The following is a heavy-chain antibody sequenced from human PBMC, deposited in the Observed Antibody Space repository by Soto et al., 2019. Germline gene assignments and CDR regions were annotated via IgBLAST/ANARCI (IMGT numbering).Heavy chain of an antibody. D-gene: IGHD2-15*01. J-gene: IGHJ4*02. Sequence: QVQLQESGPGLVKPSQTLSLTCTVSGGSISSGGYYWSWIRQHPGKGLQWIGYVYYSGRTYYNPSLKSRVTISVDTSKNQVSLKLSSVTAADTAVYYCARVDCSGGSCYVDYWGQGTLVTVSS. CDR3: ARVDCSGGSCYVDY. V-gene: IGHV4-31*03. CDR1: GGSISSGGYY. CDR2: VYYSGRT.